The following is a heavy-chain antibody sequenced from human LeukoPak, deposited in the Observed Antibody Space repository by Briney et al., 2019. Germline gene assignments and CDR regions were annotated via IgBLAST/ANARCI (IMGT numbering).Heavy chain of an antibody. CDR1: GGTFSSYA. J-gene: IGHJ4*02. Sequence: ASVKVSCKASGGTFSSYAISWVRQAPGQGLEWMGGIIPIFGTANYARKFRGRVTLTADKSTRTAYMELSSLRSEDTAVYYCARGRGLPGPLDYWGQGTLVTVSS. D-gene: IGHD3-10*01. CDR3: ARGRGLPGPLDY. CDR2: IIPIFGTA. V-gene: IGHV1-69*06.